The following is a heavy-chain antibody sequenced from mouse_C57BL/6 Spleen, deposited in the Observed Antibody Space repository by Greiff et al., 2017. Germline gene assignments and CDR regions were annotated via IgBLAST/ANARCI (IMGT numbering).Heavy chain of an antibody. CDR2: VYPGNSDT. J-gene: IGHJ4*01. Sequence: EVQRVESGPVLARPGASVKMSCTTSGYTFNSYWLHWVKQRPGRGLEWIGAVYPGNSDTSYNQKFNGKAKLTAVTTASTAYMELSRLTNEDSAFYYCTRQSDYSNLYAMDYWGQGTSVTVSS. CDR1: GYTFNSYW. CDR3: TRQSDYSNLYAMDY. V-gene: IGHV1-5*01. D-gene: IGHD2-5*01.